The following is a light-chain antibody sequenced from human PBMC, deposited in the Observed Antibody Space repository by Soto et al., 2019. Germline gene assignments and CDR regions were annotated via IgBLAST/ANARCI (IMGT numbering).Light chain of an antibody. Sequence: DIQMTQSPSTLSASVGDRATITCRASQSISTWLAWYQQQPGKAPKLLIYDASRLDSGVPSRFSGSGSGTEFTLTISSLQPDDSATYYCQQYNYYRYSFGQGTKLEI. CDR2: DAS. V-gene: IGKV1-5*01. CDR1: QSISTW. J-gene: IGKJ2*01. CDR3: QQYNYYRYS.